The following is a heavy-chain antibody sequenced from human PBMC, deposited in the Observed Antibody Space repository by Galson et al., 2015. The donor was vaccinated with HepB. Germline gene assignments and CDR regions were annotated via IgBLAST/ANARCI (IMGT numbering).Heavy chain of an antibody. CDR1: GYTFSSYG. CDR2: ISAYNGNT. J-gene: IGHJ4*02. Sequence: SVKVSCKAFGYTFSSYGISWVRQAPGQGLEWMGWISAYNGNTDYAQKVQGRVTTTTDTSTSTAYMELRSLRSDDTAVYYCARVSRSGYDFWSGYYFAFDYWGQGTLVTVSS. CDR3: ARVSRSGYDFWSGYYFAFDY. V-gene: IGHV1-18*01. D-gene: IGHD3-3*01.